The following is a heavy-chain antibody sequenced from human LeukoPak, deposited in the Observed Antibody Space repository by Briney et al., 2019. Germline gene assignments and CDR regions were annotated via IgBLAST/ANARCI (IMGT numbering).Heavy chain of an antibody. Sequence: ASVKVSCKASGGTFSSYAISWVRQAPGQGLEWMGRIIPILGIANYAQKFQGRVTITADKSTSTAYMELSSLRSEDTAVYYCARAYYDSSVWLVGGYFDYWGQGTLVTVSS. CDR1: GGTFSSYA. J-gene: IGHJ4*02. CDR2: IIPILGIA. D-gene: IGHD3-22*01. CDR3: ARAYYDSSVWLVGGYFDY. V-gene: IGHV1-69*04.